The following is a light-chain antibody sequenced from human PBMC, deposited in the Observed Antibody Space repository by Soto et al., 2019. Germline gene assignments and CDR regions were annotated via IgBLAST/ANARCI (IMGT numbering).Light chain of an antibody. CDR1: SSDVGGYDY. Sequence: QSPLKQPASVAWSPGQSSTISGPATSSDVGGYDYVSWYQQHPGKAPKLMIYEVNKRPSGVPDRFSGSKSGNTASLTVSGLQAEDEADYYCSSYAGSSNVFGTGTKVNVL. CDR2: EVN. V-gene: IGLV2-8*01. CDR3: SSYAGSSNV. J-gene: IGLJ1*01.